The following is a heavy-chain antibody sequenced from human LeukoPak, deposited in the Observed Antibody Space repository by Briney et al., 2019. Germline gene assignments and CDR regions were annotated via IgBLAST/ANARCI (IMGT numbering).Heavy chain of an antibody. D-gene: IGHD2-21*02. J-gene: IGHJ4*02. Sequence: GGSLRLSCAASGFSFSFSNMNWVRQAPGKGLEWVSYISSSSTIYYADSVTGRFTISRDNAKNSLYLQMNSLRAEDTAVYYCARDHIVVVTAIDYWGQGTLVTVSS. CDR2: ISSSSTI. CDR1: GFSFSFSN. V-gene: IGHV3-48*01. CDR3: ARDHIVVVTAIDY.